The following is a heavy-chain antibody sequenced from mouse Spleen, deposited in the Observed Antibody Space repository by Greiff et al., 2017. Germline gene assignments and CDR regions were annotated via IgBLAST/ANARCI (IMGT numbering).Heavy chain of an antibody. D-gene: IGHD2-10*02. V-gene: IGHV3-6*01. CDR3: ARREGVWFYAIDY. Sequence: VQLQESGPGLVKPSQSLSLTCSVTGYSITSGYYWNWIRQFPGNKLEWMGYISYDGSNNYNPSLKNRISITRDTSKNQFFLKLNSVTTEDTATYYCARREGVWFYAIDYWGQGTSVTVSS. CDR1: GYSITSGYY. CDR2: ISYDGSN. J-gene: IGHJ4*01.